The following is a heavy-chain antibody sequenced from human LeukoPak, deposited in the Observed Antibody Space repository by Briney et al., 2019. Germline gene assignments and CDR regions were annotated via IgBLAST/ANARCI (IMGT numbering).Heavy chain of an antibody. CDR1: GYTFTAYY. Sequence: ASVKVSCKASGYTFTAYYIHWVRQAPGQGLEWIGWINTISGGTNYAQKFQGRVTMTRDTSISTAYMELSRLRSVDTAVYYCAGSLGYCTSNVCYLKYWGQGTLVTVSS. D-gene: IGHD2-8*01. J-gene: IGHJ4*02. V-gene: IGHV1-2*02. CDR3: AGSLGYCTSNVCYLKY. CDR2: INTISGGT.